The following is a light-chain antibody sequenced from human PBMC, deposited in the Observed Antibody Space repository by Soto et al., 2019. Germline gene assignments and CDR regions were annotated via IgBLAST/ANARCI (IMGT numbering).Light chain of an antibody. J-gene: IGKJ1*01. CDR2: WAS. V-gene: IGKV4-1*01. CDR3: QHYNSYSEA. CDR1: QSVLYSSNNKNY. Sequence: DIVMTQSPDSLAVSLGERATINCKSSQSVLYSSNNKNYLAWYQQKPGQPPKLLFYWASTREPGVPDRFSGSGSGTDFTLTISSLQPDDFATYYCQHYNSYSEAFGQGTKVDIK.